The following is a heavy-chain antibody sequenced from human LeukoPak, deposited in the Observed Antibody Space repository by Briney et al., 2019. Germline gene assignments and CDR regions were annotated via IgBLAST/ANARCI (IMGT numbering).Heavy chain of an antibody. CDR2: IYHSGST. J-gene: IGHJ6*03. CDR3: ARGAADRRNYYYYIDV. D-gene: IGHD1-14*01. CDR1: GYSISSGYY. Sequence: SETLSLTCIVSGYSISSGYYWGWIRPPPGKGLEWIGSIYHSGSTYYNPSLKSPVTISVDTSKNQFSLRLSSVTAADTATYYCARGAADRRNYYYYIDVWGNGTTVTVSS. V-gene: IGHV4-38-2*02.